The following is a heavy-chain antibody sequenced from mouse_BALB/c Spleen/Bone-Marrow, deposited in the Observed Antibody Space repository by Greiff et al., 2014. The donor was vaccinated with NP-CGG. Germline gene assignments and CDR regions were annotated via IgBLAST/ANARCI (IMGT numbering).Heavy chain of an antibody. D-gene: IGHD1-1*01. Sequence: EVQLHQSGAALVKPGASVKLSCTASGFNIKDTYMHWVKQRPEQGLEWIGRIDPANGNTKYDPKFQGKATITADTSSNTAYLQLSSLTSEDTAVYYCANYYYGSHSDYWGQGTTLTVS. CDR3: ANYYYGSHSDY. CDR2: IDPANGNT. V-gene: IGHV14-3*02. J-gene: IGHJ2*01. CDR1: GFNIKDTY.